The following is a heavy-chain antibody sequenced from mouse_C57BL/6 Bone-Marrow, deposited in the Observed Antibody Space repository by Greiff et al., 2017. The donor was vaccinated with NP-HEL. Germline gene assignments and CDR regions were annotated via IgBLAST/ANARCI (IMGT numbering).Heavy chain of an antibody. CDR3: ARGDDYEEWFAY. Sequence: VQLQQSGPELVKPGASVKISCKASGYAFSSSWMNWVKQRPGKGLEWIGRFYPGDGDTNYNGKFKGKATLTADKSSSTGYMQLSSLTSEDSEVYFCARGDDYEEWFAYWGQGTLVTVSA. D-gene: IGHD2-4*01. V-gene: IGHV1-82*01. CDR2: FYPGDGDT. CDR1: GYAFSSSW. J-gene: IGHJ3*01.